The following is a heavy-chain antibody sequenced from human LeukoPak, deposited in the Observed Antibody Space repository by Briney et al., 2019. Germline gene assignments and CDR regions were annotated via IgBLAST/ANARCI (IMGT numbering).Heavy chain of an antibody. CDR2: IYYSGST. J-gene: IGHJ4*02. D-gene: IGHD5-18*01. V-gene: IGHV4-31*03. CDR1: GGSISSGGYY. CDR3: ARGRGYSYGPLAAYSGYDRVFDF. Sequence: PSETLSLTCTVSGGSISSGGYYWSWIRQHPGKGLEWIGYIYYSGSTYYNPSLKSRVTISVYTSKNQFSLDLNSVTAADTAIYYCARGRGYSYGPLAAYSGYDRVFDFWGQGTLVTVSS.